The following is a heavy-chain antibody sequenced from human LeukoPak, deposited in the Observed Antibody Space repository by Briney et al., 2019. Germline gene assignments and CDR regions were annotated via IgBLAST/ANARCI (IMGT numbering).Heavy chain of an antibody. CDR2: IDIDGSTT. V-gene: IGHV3-74*01. D-gene: IGHD5-24*01. J-gene: IGHJ4*02. CDR3: VRDRDGYNY. CDR1: GFTFSNYS. Sequence: GGSLRLSCAASGFTFSNYSMNWVRQVPGKGLVWVARIDIDGSTTHYADSVKGRFTISRDNAKNTLYLQMNILRAEDTAVYYCVRDRDGYNYWGQGTLVTVSS.